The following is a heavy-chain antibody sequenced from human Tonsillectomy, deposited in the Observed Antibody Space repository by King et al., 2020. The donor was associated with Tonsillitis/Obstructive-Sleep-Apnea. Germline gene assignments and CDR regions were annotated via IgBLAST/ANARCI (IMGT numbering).Heavy chain of an antibody. Sequence: VQLQESGPGLVKPSETLSLTCTVSGGSISSYYWSWIRQPPGKGLEWIGYIYYSGSTHYNPSLKSGVTISVDTSKNQFSLKLSSVTAADTAVYYCASYYDFWSGYPYWGQGTLVTVSS. V-gene: IGHV4-59*01. CDR2: IYYSGST. D-gene: IGHD3-3*01. CDR3: ASYYDFWSGYPY. CDR1: GGSISSYY. J-gene: IGHJ4*02.